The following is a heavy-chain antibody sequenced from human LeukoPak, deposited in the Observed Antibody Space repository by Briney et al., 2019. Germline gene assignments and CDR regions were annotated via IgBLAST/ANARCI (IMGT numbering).Heavy chain of an antibody. CDR3: ASTRDGYNYAYFNY. D-gene: IGHD5-24*01. CDR1: AGPISSYY. Sequence: SETLSLTCTVSAGPISSYYWSWIRQPPGKGLEWIGYIYYSGSTNYNPSLKSRVTISVDTSKNQFSLKLSSVTAADTAVYYCASTRDGYNYAYFNYWGQGTLVTVSS. CDR2: IYYSGST. V-gene: IGHV4-59*01. J-gene: IGHJ4*02.